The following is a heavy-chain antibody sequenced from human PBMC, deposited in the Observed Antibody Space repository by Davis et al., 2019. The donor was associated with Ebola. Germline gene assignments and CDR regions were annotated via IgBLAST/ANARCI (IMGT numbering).Heavy chain of an antibody. Sequence: GESLKISCAASGFTFSSYGMHWVRQAPGKGLEWVAVISYDGSNKYYGDSLKGRFTISRDTSKNTLFLQMSSLRVEDTAVYYCARADTALVGLGFFDYWGQGTLVTVSS. J-gene: IGHJ4*02. CDR3: ARADTALVGLGFFDY. CDR2: ISYDGSNK. V-gene: IGHV3-30*03. D-gene: IGHD5-18*01. CDR1: GFTFSSYG.